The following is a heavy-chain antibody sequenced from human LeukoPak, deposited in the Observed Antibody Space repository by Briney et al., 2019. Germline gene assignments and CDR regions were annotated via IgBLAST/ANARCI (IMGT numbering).Heavy chain of an antibody. CDR2: ISSSSSTI. J-gene: IGHJ4*02. CDR1: GFTFSSYS. D-gene: IGHD3-22*01. Sequence: GGSLRLPCAASGFTFSSYSMNWVRQAPGKGLEWVSYISSSSSTIYYADSVKGRFTISRDNAKNSLYLQMNSLRAEDTAVYYCAGEEYYYDSSGYRPFDYWGQGTLVTVSS. V-gene: IGHV3-48*04. CDR3: AGEEYYYDSSGYRPFDY.